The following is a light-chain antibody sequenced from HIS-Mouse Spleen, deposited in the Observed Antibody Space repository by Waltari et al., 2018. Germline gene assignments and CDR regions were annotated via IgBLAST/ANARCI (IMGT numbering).Light chain of an antibody. V-gene: IGLV3-10*01. CDR3: YSTDSSGNHRV. Sequence: SYELTQPPSVSVSPGQTARITCPGDALPKKYASWDQQKSGQAPVLVIYEDSKRPSGIPERFSGSSSGTMATLTISEAQVEDEADYYCYSTDSSGNHRVFGGGTKLNVL. J-gene: IGLJ2*01. CDR2: EDS. CDR1: ALPKKY.